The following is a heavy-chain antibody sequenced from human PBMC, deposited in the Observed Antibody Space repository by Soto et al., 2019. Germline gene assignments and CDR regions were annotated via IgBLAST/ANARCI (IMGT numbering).Heavy chain of an antibody. CDR1: GYTFTSYA. CDR3: ARGPPFWSGYQDASRYNWFDP. CDR2: INAGNGNT. J-gene: IGHJ5*02. D-gene: IGHD3-3*01. V-gene: IGHV1-3*01. Sequence: GASVKVSCKASGYTFTSYAMHWVRQAPGQRLEWMGWINAGNGNTKYSQKFQGRVTITADKSTSTAYMELSSLRSEDTAVYYCARGPPFWSGYQDASRYNWFDPWGQGTLVTVSS.